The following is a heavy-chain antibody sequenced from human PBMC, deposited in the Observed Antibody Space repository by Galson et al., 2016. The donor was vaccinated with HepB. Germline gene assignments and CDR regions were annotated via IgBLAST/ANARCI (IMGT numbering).Heavy chain of an antibody. CDR1: GFDFSSFS. V-gene: IGHV3-21*01. Sequence: SLRLSCATSGFDFSSFSMNWVRQAPGKGLEWVSSISSSSGFIYYADSVQGRFTISRDNAKTSLYLQMDSLRAEDTAVYFCARQFRDFGDYLDFWGQGTLVTVSS. CDR2: ISSSSGFI. CDR3: ARQFRDFGDYLDF. J-gene: IGHJ4*02. D-gene: IGHD4-17*01.